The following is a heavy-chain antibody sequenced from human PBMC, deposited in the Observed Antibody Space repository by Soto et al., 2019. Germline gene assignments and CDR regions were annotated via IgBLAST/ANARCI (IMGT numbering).Heavy chain of an antibody. CDR1: GFTFDDYA. D-gene: IGHD2-15*01. Sequence: ESGGGLVQPGRSLRLSCAASGFTFDDYAMHWVRQAPGKGLEWVSGIGWNSGGIGYADSVKGRFTISRDNAKSSLYLQMNSLRPEDTAFYYCAKEERSGGWYVDYWGQGTLVTVSS. CDR2: IGWNSGGI. V-gene: IGHV3-9*01. J-gene: IGHJ4*02. CDR3: AKEERSGGWYVDY.